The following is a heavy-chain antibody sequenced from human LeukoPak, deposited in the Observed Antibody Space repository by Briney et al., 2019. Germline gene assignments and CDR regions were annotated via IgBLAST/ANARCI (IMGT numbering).Heavy chain of an antibody. V-gene: IGHV4-39*01. Sequence: PSETLSLTCTVSGGSIGSSSYYWGWIRQPPGKGLEWIGSIYYSGSTYHNPSLKSRVTISVDTSKNQFSLKLSSVTAADTAVYYCARRGLGYSGYGFDYWGQGTLVTVSS. CDR3: ARRGLGYSGYGFDY. J-gene: IGHJ4*02. CDR1: GGSIGSSSYY. D-gene: IGHD5-12*01. CDR2: IYYSGST.